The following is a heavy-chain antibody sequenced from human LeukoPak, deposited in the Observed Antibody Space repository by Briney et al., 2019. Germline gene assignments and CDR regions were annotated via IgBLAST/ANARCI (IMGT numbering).Heavy chain of an antibody. D-gene: IGHD3-9*01. Sequence: SETLSLTCAVYGGSFSGYYWSWIRQPPGKGLEWIGSIYYSGSTYYNPSLKSRVTISVDTSKNQYSLKLSSVTAADTAVYYCARGALRYFDWLYVDIWGQGTMVTVSS. CDR3: ARGALRYFDWLYVDI. CDR1: GGSFSGYY. CDR2: IYYSGST. V-gene: IGHV4-34*01. J-gene: IGHJ3*02.